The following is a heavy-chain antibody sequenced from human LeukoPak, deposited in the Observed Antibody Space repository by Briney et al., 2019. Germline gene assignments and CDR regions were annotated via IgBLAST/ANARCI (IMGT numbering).Heavy chain of an antibody. D-gene: IGHD2-8*02. V-gene: IGHV3-21*01. Sequence: GGSLRLSCAASGFTLSSYSMNWVRQAPGKGLEWVSYISSSSSYIYYADSVKRRFTISRDNAKNSVYLQMNSLRAEGTAVYYCARDYAGGDAFDIWGQGAMVTVSS. CDR2: ISSSSSYI. CDR3: ARDYAGGDAFDI. CDR1: GFTLSSYS. J-gene: IGHJ3*02.